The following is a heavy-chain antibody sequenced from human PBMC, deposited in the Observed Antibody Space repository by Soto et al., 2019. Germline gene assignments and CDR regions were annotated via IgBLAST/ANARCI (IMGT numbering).Heavy chain of an antibody. CDR2: IYYSGTT. D-gene: IGHD1-26*01. CDR3: ARREIQGPIDY. CDR1: GYSISSSNW. V-gene: IGHV4-28*01. J-gene: IGHJ4*02. Sequence: ETLSLTCAVSGYSISSSNWWVWIRQPPGKGLEWIGYIYYSGTTYYNPSLKSRVTMSVDTSKNQFSLKLTSVTAVDTAVYYCARREIQGPIDYWGQGTLVTV.